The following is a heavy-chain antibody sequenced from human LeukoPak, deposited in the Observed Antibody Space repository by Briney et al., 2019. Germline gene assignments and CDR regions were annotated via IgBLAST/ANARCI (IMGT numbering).Heavy chain of an antibody. V-gene: IGHV4-38-2*02. J-gene: IGHJ5*02. Sequence: SETLSLTCTVSGYSISSGYYWGWIRQPPGKGLEWIGSIYHSGSTYYNPSLKSRVTISVDTSKNQFSLKLSSVTAADTAVYYCARAPDPWGQGTLVTVSS. CDR3: ARAPDP. CDR2: IYHSGST. CDR1: GYSISSGYY.